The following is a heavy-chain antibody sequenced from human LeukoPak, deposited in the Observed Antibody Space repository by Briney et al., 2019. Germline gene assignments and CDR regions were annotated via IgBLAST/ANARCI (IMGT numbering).Heavy chain of an antibody. Sequence: PSETLSLTCTVSGGSMSSHYWSWIRQPPGKALEWIGYIHDSGSTNYNPSLKSRVTISLETSTNQFSLNLSTVTAADTAVYYCARDGLSGWYGFDYWGLGTLVTVSS. V-gene: IGHV4-59*11. D-gene: IGHD6-19*01. J-gene: IGHJ4*02. CDR2: IHDSGST. CDR3: ARDGLSGWYGFDY. CDR1: GGSMSSHY.